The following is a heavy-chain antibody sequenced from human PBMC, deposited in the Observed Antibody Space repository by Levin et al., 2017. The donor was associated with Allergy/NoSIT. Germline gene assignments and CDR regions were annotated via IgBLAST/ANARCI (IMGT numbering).Heavy chain of an antibody. D-gene: IGHD1-26*01. J-gene: IGHJ4*02. Sequence: QAGGSLRLSCAASGFTFSSYGMHWVRQAPGKGLEWVAVISYDGSNKYYADSVKGLFTISRDNSKNTLYLQMNSLRAEDTAVYYCARKRSPRYSGSYSPDYWGQGTLVTVSS. CDR2: ISYDGSNK. CDR1: GFTFSSYG. V-gene: IGHV3-30*03. CDR3: ARKRSPRYSGSYSPDY.